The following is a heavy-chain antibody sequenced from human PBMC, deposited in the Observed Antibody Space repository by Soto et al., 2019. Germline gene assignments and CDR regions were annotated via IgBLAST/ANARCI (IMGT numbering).Heavy chain of an antibody. V-gene: IGHV4-38-2*01. CDR2: INHRGNS. Sequence: SETLSLTCDVSGYSISTGYYWAWVRQPPGKGMEWIGSINHRGNSYYNPSLKSRVTISVDTSKNQGSLKVSSVTAADTAVYYCVRSWDDYGSYIDYWGQGTLVTVS. D-gene: IGHD4-17*01. CDR1: GYSISTGYY. CDR3: VRSWDDYGSYIDY. J-gene: IGHJ4*02.